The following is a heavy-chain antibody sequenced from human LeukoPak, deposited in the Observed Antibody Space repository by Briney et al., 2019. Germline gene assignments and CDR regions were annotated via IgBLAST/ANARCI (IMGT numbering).Heavy chain of an antibody. CDR3: ARFLCDNGVCHRAFDI. Sequence: ASVKVSCKASGGTFSSYAISWVRQAPGQGLEWMGGIIPIFGTANYAQKFQGRVTITADESTSTAYMELSSLRSEDTAVYYCARFLCDNGVCHRAFDIWGQGTVVTVS. CDR2: IIPIFGTA. CDR1: GGTFSSYA. J-gene: IGHJ3*02. V-gene: IGHV1-69*13. D-gene: IGHD2-8*01.